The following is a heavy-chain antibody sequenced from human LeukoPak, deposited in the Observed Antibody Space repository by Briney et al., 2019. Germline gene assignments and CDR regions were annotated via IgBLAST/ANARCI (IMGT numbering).Heavy chain of an antibody. Sequence: QPGGSLRLSCAASGFTFTNFEMNWVRQAPGKGLVWVARSVSDGSDTTYADSVRGRFTMSRDNAKNTLYLQMNSLRAEDTALYYCARGGSSSEALGDVFDIWGQGTMVTVSS. D-gene: IGHD1-26*01. CDR3: ARGGSSSEALGDVFDI. CDR1: GFTFTNFE. CDR2: SVSDGSDT. V-gene: IGHV3-74*03. J-gene: IGHJ3*02.